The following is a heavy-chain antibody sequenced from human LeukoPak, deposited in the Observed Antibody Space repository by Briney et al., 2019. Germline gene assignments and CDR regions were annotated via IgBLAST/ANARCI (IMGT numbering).Heavy chain of an antibody. J-gene: IGHJ4*02. CDR1: GFTFSSYW. D-gene: IGHD3-22*01. CDR2: IKQDGSEK. CDR3: ARAIGESYYYDSSGVSDY. Sequence: GGSLRLSCAASGFTFSSYWMSWVRQAPGKGLEWVANIKQDGSEKYYVDSVKGRFTISRDNAKNSLYLQMNRLRAEDTAVYYCARAIGESYYYDSSGVSDYWGQGTLVTVSS. V-gene: IGHV3-7*01.